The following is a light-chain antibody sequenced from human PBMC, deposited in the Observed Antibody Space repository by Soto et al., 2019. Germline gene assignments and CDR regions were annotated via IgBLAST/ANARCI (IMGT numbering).Light chain of an antibody. V-gene: IGKV3-20*01. Sequence: EIVLTQSPGTLSLSPGERATLSCRASQGFSGNYLAWYQQKPGQAPRLLIYGVSSRATGIPDRFSGSGSGTDFTLSISRLEPEDFAVYYCQQYGTSPPMYTFGQGTKLEIK. J-gene: IGKJ2*01. CDR1: QGFSGNY. CDR2: GVS. CDR3: QQYGTSPPMYT.